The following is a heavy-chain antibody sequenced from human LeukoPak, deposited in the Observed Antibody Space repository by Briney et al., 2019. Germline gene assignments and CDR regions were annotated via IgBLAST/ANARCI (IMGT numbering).Heavy chain of an antibody. V-gene: IGHV2-5*02. CDR2: IYWDDNK. J-gene: IGHJ4*02. D-gene: IGHD4-17*01. CDR1: GLSLITTGVG. Sequence: QSGPTLVNPTQTLTLTCTFSGLSLITTGVGVGWIRQPPGKALEWLALIYWDDNKLYNPSLRSRLTITKDTSKNQVVLRLTNMDPVDTATYYYAHYGDYRFLYYFDHWGRGALVTVSS. CDR3: AHYGDYRFLYYFDH.